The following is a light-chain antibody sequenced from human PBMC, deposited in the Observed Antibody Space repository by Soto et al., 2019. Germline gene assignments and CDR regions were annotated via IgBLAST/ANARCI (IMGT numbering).Light chain of an antibody. CDR1: QTISSW. CDR2: KAS. CDR3: QQYDSYYWT. V-gene: IGKV1-5*03. Sequence: DIQMTQSPSTLSASVGDRVTITCRASQTISSWLAWYQQKPGKAPNLLIYKASTLESGVPSRFSGSGSGTDFTLTISSLQPDDFPAYYCQQYDSYYWTFGQGTKVEIK. J-gene: IGKJ1*01.